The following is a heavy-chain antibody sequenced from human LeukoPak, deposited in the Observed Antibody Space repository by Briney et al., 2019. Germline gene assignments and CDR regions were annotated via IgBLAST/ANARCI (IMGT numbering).Heavy chain of an antibody. CDR2: ISAYNGNT. V-gene: IGHV1-18*04. CDR1: GYTFTGYY. J-gene: IGHJ4*02. D-gene: IGHD5-12*01. CDR3: ARDGSGYDKNDY. Sequence: ASVKVSCKASGYTFTGYYMHWVRQAPGQGLEWMGWISAYNGNTNYAQKLQGRVTMTTDTSTSTAYMELRSLRSDDTAVYYCARDGSGYDKNDYWGQGTLVTVSS.